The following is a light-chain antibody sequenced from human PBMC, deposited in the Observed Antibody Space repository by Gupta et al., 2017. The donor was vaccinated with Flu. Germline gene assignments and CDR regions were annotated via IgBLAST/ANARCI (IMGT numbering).Light chain of an antibody. Sequence: SITISCTGTSSDVGAYNYVSWYQQHPGEAPKLMIYEVTNRPSGVSNRFSGSKSGNTASLTISGLQGEDEADYYCSSYTHSSTWVFGGGTNLTVL. V-gene: IGLV2-14*01. CDR2: EVT. CDR1: SSDVGAYNY. J-gene: IGLJ3*02. CDR3: SSYTHSSTWV.